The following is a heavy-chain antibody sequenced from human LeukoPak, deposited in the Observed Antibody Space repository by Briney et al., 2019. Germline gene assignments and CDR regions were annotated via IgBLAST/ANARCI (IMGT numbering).Heavy chain of an antibody. CDR2: IIPIFGTA. CDR1: GYTFTSYG. V-gene: IGHV1-69*06. J-gene: IGHJ4*02. CDR3: ARQDLGYCSGGSCYALDY. D-gene: IGHD2-15*01. Sequence: ASVKVSCKASGYTFTSYGISWVRQAPGQGLEWMGGIIPIFGTANYAQKFQGRVTITADKSTSTAYMELSSLRSEDTAVYYCARQDLGYCSGGSCYALDYWGQGTLVTVSS.